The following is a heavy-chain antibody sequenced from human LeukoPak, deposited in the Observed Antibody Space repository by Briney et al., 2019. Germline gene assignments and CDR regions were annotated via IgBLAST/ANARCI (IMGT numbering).Heavy chain of an antibody. J-gene: IGHJ3*02. Sequence: GASVKVSCKASGYTFTSYGISWVRQAPGQGLEWMGWISAYNGNTNYAQKLQGRVTMTTDTSTSTAYMELRGLRSDDTAVYYCARDMVRGVITPSDAFDIWGQGTMVTVSS. CDR3: ARDMVRGVITPSDAFDI. V-gene: IGHV1-18*01. D-gene: IGHD3-10*01. CDR2: ISAYNGNT. CDR1: GYTFTSYG.